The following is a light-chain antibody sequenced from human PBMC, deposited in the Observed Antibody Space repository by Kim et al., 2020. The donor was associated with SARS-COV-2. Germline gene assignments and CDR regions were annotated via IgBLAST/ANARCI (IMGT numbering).Light chain of an antibody. J-gene: IGKJ4*01. Sequence: SPGDRATRSCRASQSVSSNLAWYQQKPGQAPRLLIYDASTRATGIPARFSGSGSGTQFTLTISSLQSEDFAVYYCHQYNNWPLTFGGGTKVDIK. CDR3: HQYNNWPLT. CDR1: QSVSSN. V-gene: IGKV3-15*01. CDR2: DAS.